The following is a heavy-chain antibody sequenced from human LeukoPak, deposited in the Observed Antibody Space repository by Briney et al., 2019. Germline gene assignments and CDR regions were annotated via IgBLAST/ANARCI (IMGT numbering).Heavy chain of an antibody. V-gene: IGHV3-33*01. CDR2: IWYDGSNK. Sequence: QPGRSLRLSCAASGFAFSSYGMHWVRQAPGKGLEWVAVIWYDGSNKYYADSVKGRFTISRDNSKNTLYLQMNSLRAEDTAVYYCARDAAGFDYWGQGTLVTVSS. CDR1: GFAFSSYG. CDR3: ARDAAGFDY. D-gene: IGHD6-13*01. J-gene: IGHJ4*02.